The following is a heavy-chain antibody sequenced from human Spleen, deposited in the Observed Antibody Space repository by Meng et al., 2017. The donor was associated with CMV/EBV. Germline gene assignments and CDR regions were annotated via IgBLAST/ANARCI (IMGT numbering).Heavy chain of an antibody. Sequence: GESLKISCAASGFTFSRYWMSWVRQAPGKGLEWVSYISSSGSTIYYADSVKGRFTISRDNAKNTLYLQMNSLRAEDTAVYYCARASQQLGFGMDVWGQGTTVTVSS. CDR3: ARASQQLGFGMDV. CDR2: ISSSGSTI. V-gene: IGHV3-48*04. D-gene: IGHD6-13*01. J-gene: IGHJ6*02. CDR1: GFTFSRYW.